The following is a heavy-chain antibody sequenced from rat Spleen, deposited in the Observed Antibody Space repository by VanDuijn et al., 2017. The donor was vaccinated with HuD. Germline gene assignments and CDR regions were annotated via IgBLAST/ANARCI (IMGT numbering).Heavy chain of an antibody. J-gene: IGHJ3*01. CDR1: GFTFSNYG. CDR3: ARRGLYNNYGWFAY. D-gene: IGHD1-10*01. Sequence: EVQLVESGGGLVQPGRSMKLSCAASGFTFSNYGMAWVRQAPKKGLEWVAYISSGGDDTYYPDSVRGRFTISRDNAKNTLYLQMDSLRSEYTASYECARRGLYNNYGWFAYWGQGTLVTVSS. CDR2: ISSGGDDT. V-gene: IGHV5S13*01.